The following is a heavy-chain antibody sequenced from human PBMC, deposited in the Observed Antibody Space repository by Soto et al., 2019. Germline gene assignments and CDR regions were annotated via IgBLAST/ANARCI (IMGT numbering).Heavy chain of an antibody. CDR2: IYPGDSDT. D-gene: IGHD1-26*01. Sequence: GESLKNSCKGSGDSFTIYWIGWVRQMPGKGLEWMGIIYPGDSDTRYSPSFQGQVTISADKSISTPYLQWSSLKASDTAMYYCARRQYIVGAPGYGMDVWGQGTMVTVSS. CDR3: ARRQYIVGAPGYGMDV. V-gene: IGHV5-51*01. J-gene: IGHJ6*02. CDR1: GDSFTIYW.